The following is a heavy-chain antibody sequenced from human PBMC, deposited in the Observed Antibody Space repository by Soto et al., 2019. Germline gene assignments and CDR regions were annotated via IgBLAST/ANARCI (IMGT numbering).Heavy chain of an antibody. Sequence: GASVKVSFKVSGYTLTELSMHWVRQAPGKGLEWMGGFDPEDGETIYAQKFQGRVTMTEDTSTDTAYMELSSLRSEDTAVYYCATDLRGSGKLYYYYGMDVWGQGTTVTVSS. CDR1: GYTLTELS. V-gene: IGHV1-24*01. CDR2: FDPEDGET. D-gene: IGHD3-10*01. J-gene: IGHJ6*02. CDR3: ATDLRGSGKLYYYYGMDV.